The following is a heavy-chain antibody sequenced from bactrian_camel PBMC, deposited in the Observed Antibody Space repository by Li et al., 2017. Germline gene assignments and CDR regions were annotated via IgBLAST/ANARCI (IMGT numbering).Heavy chain of an antibody. V-gene: IGHV3S6*01. CDR3: VRMRDGGSLDF. D-gene: IGHD5*01. CDR2: IRADGSDT. Sequence: VQLVESGGSLVQPGGSLRLSCVASRFTFNSYFMSWVRQAPGKGLEWVASIRADGSDTYYADSVKGRFTISRDNNKNTVSLQMNSLKSEDTAVYYCVRMRDGGSLDFWGQGTQVTV. CDR1: RFTFNSYF. J-gene: IGHJ4*01.